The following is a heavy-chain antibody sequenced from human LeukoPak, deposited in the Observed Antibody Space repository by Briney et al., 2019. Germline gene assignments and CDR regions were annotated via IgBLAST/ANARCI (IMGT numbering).Heavy chain of an antibody. CDR3: ARGRVGATKGKTYYFDY. CDR2: MNPNSGNT. CDR1: GYTFTSYD. D-gene: IGHD1-26*01. Sequence: ASVKVSCKASGYTFTSYDINWVRQATEQGLEWMGWMNPNSGNTGYAQKFQGRVTITRNTSISTAYMELSSLRSEDTAVYYCARGRVGATKGKTYYFDYWGQGTLVTVSS. V-gene: IGHV1-8*03. J-gene: IGHJ4*02.